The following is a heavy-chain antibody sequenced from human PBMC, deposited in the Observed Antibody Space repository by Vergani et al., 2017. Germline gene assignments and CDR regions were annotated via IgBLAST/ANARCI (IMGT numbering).Heavy chain of an antibody. Sequence: QVQLQESGPGLVKPSETLSLTCTVSGGSISSYYWSWIRQPPGKGLEWIGYIYYSGSTNYNPSLKSRVTISVDTSKNRFSLKLSSVTAADTAVYYCASDNQYCSSTSCPPGYFDYWGQGTLVTVSS. CDR2: IYYSGST. CDR3: ASDNQYCSSTSCPPGYFDY. J-gene: IGHJ4*02. V-gene: IGHV4-59*01. D-gene: IGHD2-2*01. CDR1: GGSISSYY.